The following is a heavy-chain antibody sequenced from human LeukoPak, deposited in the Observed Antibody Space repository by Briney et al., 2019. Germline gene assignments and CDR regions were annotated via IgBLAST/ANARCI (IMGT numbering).Heavy chain of an antibody. D-gene: IGHD3-22*01. J-gene: IGHJ4*02. CDR2: INHSGST. CDR3: ARGRARLV. Sequence: PPETLSLTCAVYGGSFSGYYWSWIRQPPGKGLEWIGEINHSGSTNYNPSLKSRVTISVDTSKNQFSLKLSSVTAADTAVYYCARGRARLVWGQGTLVTVSS. V-gene: IGHV4-34*01. CDR1: GGSFSGYY.